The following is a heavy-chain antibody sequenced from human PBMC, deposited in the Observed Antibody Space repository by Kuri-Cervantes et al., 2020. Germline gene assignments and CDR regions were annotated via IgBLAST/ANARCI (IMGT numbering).Heavy chain of an antibody. CDR1: GFTFSSYG. Sequence: GESLKISCAASGFTFSSYGMHWVRQAPGKGLEWVAVIWYDGSNKYYADSVKGRFTISRGNSKNTLYLQMNGPRAEDTAVYYCARGRYYYGSGSYYKDYGMDVWGQGTTVTVSS. CDR3: ARGRYYYGSGSYYKDYGMDV. CDR2: IWYDGSNK. V-gene: IGHV3-33*01. J-gene: IGHJ6*02. D-gene: IGHD3-10*01.